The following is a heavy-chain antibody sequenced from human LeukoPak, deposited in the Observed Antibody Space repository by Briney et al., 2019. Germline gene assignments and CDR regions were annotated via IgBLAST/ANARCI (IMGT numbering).Heavy chain of an antibody. CDR2: IYYSGST. CDR1: GGSISSYY. CDR3: VRHLVNWFDP. J-gene: IGHJ5*02. V-gene: IGHV4-59*08. Sequence: SETLSLTCTVSGGSISSYYWSWIRQPPGKGLEWIGYIYYSGSTNYNPSLKSRVTISVDTSKNQFSLKLSSVTAADTAVYYCVRHLVNWFDPWGQGTLVTVSS. D-gene: IGHD2-2*01.